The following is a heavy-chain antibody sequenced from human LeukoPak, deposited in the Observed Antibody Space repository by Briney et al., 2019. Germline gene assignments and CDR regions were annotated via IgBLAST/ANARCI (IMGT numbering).Heavy chain of an antibody. D-gene: IGHD6-6*01. V-gene: IGHV1-69*05. J-gene: IGHJ6*03. CDR1: GGTFSSYA. CDR2: IIPIFGTA. Sequence: GASVKVSCKASGGTFSSYAISWVRQAPGQGLEWMGGIIPIFGTANYAQKFQGRVTITTDESTSTAYMELSSLRSEDTAVYYCARDFARIYSSSSPRRYYYYYMDVWGKGTTVTVSS. CDR3: ARDFARIYSSSSPRRYYYYYMDV.